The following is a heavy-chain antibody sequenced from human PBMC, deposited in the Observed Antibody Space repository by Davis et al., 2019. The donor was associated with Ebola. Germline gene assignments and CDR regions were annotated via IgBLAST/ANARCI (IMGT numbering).Heavy chain of an antibody. CDR1: GDSVSSNSAA. J-gene: IGHJ6*02. CDR3: ARRYSSRISKGYYYGMDV. Sequence: HSQTLSLTCAISGDSVSSNSAAWNWIRQSPSRGLEWLGRTYYRSKWYNDYAVSVKSRITINPDTSKNQFSLQLNSVTPEDTAVYYCARRYSSRISKGYYYGMDVWGQGTTVTVSS. V-gene: IGHV6-1*01. CDR2: TYYRSKWYN. D-gene: IGHD6-13*01.